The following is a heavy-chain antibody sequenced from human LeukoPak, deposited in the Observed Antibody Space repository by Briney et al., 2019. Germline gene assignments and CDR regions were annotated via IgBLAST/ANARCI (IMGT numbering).Heavy chain of an antibody. J-gene: IGHJ3*02. V-gene: IGHV4-61*02. CDR3: ARAFPDDTAIAIDAFDI. D-gene: IGHD5-18*01. CDR1: GGSISSGSYY. Sequence: SETLSLTCTVSGGSISSGSYYRSWIRQPAGKGLEWIGRIYTSGSTNYNPSLKSRVTTPVETSKNQFSLKLTALTPTESPVNNCARAFPDDTAIAIDAFDIWGQGTMVTVSS. CDR2: IYTSGST.